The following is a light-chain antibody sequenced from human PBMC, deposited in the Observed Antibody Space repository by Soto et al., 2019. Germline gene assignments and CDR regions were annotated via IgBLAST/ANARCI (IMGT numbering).Light chain of an antibody. CDR2: GAS. V-gene: IGKV3-20*01. CDR1: QSVSDRY. J-gene: IGKJ3*01. CDR3: QQYETSPHN. Sequence: EVVMTQSPGTLSLSPGETATLSCRASQSVSDRYLACYQHKPGQAPRLLIEGASSRAAGIPDRFSGSGSGPDFTLTISSVEPEDFGVYYCQQYETSPHNFGPGTKVDIK.